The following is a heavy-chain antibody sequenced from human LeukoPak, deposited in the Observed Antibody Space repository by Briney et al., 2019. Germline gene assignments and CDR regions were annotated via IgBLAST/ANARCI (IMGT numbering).Heavy chain of an antibody. J-gene: IGHJ4*02. D-gene: IGHD3-10*01. V-gene: IGHV3-48*03. CDR2: ISYNSRSI. CDR3: AKDRVDGSGSQFDS. Sequence: GGSLRLSCAASGFIFSTYEMNWVRQAPGKGLGWLSYISYNSRSIYYADSVKGRFTISKDNAMDTLFLQMNSLRADDTAVYYCAKDRVDGSGSQFDSWGQGSLVTVSS. CDR1: GFIFSTYE.